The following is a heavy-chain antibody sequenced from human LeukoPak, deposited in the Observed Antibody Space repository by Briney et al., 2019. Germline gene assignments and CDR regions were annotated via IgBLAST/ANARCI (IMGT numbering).Heavy chain of an antibody. D-gene: IGHD3-10*01. V-gene: IGHV3-11*06. CDR2: ISSSSRYT. CDR3: ARGRRGDYFDY. CDR1: GFTVSSNY. Sequence: GGSLRLSCAASGFTVSSNYMSWVRQAPGKGLEWVLYISSSSRYTNYADSVKGRFTISRDNAKNSLYLQMNSLRAEDTAVYYCARGRRGDYFDYWGQGTLVTVSS. J-gene: IGHJ4*02.